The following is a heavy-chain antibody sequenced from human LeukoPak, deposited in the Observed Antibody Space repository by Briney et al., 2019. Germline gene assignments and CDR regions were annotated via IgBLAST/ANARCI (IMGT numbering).Heavy chain of an antibody. CDR2: ISYDGSNK. J-gene: IGHJ4*02. CDR3: AKDFQRYSSSSIDY. D-gene: IGHD6-6*01. Sequence: GGSLRLSCAASGFTFSSYAMHWVRQAPGKGLEWVAVISYDGSNKYYADSVKGRFTISRDNSKNTLYLQMNSLRAEDTAVYYCAKDFQRYSSSSIDYWGQGTLVTVSS. V-gene: IGHV3-30*04. CDR1: GFTFSSYA.